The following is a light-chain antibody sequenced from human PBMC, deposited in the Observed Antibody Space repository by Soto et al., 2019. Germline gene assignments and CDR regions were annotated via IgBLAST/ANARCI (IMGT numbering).Light chain of an antibody. V-gene: IGKV3-20*01. CDR2: DAS. J-gene: IGKJ1*01. CDR3: QVYNSSPWT. Sequence: EIVLTQSPGTLSLSPGERATLSCWASQSVSGNFLAWYQVKPGQAPRLVVYDASTRASGFPDRFSGSGSGTDFTLTISRLEPEDFAMYYCQVYNSSPWTFGQGTKVEIK. CDR1: QSVSGNF.